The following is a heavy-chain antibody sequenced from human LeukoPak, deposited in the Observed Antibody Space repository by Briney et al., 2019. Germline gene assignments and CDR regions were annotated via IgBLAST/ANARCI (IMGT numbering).Heavy chain of an antibody. CDR3: ARDPSLAGDDAFDI. V-gene: IGHV1-46*01. J-gene: IGHJ3*02. Sequence: GASVKVSCKASGYTFTSYYMHWVRQAPGQGLGWMGIINPSAGSTRYAQRFQGRVTMTRDTSTSTVYMELSSLRSEDTAVYYCARDPSLAGDDAFDIWGQGTLVTVSS. CDR2: INPSAGST. CDR1: GYTFTSYY. D-gene: IGHD6-19*01.